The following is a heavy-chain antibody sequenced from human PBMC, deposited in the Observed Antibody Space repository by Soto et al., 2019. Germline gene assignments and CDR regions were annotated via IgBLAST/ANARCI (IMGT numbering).Heavy chain of an antibody. J-gene: IGHJ4*02. CDR1: GVSVSSGSFY. CDR2: GSYSGTT. Sequence: LSLTCTVSGVSVSSGSFYWAWIRQPPGKGLEWIGFGSYSGTTNYKPSLKSRVTISVDTSRSQISLKVSSLTAADTAVYYCARGATVTQYDYWGRGTLVTVSS. V-gene: IGHV4-61*01. D-gene: IGHD4-17*01. CDR3: ARGATVTQYDY.